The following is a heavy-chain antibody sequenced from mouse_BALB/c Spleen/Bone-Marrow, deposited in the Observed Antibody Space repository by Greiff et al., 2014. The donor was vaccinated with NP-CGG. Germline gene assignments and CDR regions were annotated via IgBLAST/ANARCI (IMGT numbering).Heavy chain of an antibody. J-gene: IGHJ2*01. CDR2: INTGSGGT. V-gene: IGHV1-15*01. CDR1: GFTFTNYA. Sequence: HVQLEQSGAGLVRPGASLKLSCEALGFTFTNYAMSWVQQTPVNSLEWIGTINTGSGGTAYTHKVKGRTTLTADKSYSTAYMESGSLASEDSAVYCGTREKVGDFDFWGPGTTLTVSS. CDR3: TREKVGDFDF.